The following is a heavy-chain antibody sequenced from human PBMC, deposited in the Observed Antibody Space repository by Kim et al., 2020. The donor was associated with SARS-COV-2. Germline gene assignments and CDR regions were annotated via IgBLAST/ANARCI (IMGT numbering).Heavy chain of an antibody. Sequence: ASVKVSCKASGYTFTNYDINWVRQATGQGLEWMGWMNPISGSTGFALRFQGRVTMTRNTSVSTAYMELSSLTSEDTAVYYCARAIEGLNPEGPSARSTPDCWGQGTPVTVS. CDR2: MNPISGST. J-gene: IGHJ4*02. CDR3: ARAIEGLNPEGPSARSTPDC. V-gene: IGHV1-8*01. D-gene: IGHD1-1*01. CDR1: GYTFTNYD.